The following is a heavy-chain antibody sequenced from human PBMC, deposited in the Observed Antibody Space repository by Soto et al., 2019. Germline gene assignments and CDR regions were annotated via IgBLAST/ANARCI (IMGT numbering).Heavy chain of an antibody. CDR1: GFTFSSYG. CDR3: AKGLGIVVVPAAMYGGMDV. V-gene: IGHV3-30*18. J-gene: IGHJ6*02. D-gene: IGHD2-2*01. Sequence: GGSLRLSCAASGFTFSSYGRHWVRQAPGKGLEWVAVISYDGSNKYYADSVKGRFTISRDNSKNTLYLQMNSLRAEDTAVYYCAKGLGIVVVPAAMYGGMDVWGQGTTVTVSS. CDR2: ISYDGSNK.